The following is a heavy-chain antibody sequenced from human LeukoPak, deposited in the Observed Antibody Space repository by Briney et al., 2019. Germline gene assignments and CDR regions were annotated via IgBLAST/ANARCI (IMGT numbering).Heavy chain of an antibody. Sequence: SETLSLTCAVYGGSFSGYYWSWIRQPPGKGLEWIGEINHSGSTNYNPSLKSRVTISVDTSKNQFSLKLSSVTAADTAVYYCARLFGVRGSGYMDVWGQGTTVTVSS. CDR1: GGSFSGYY. D-gene: IGHD3-10*01. CDR3: ARLFGVRGSGYMDV. J-gene: IGHJ6*02. V-gene: IGHV4-34*01. CDR2: INHSGST.